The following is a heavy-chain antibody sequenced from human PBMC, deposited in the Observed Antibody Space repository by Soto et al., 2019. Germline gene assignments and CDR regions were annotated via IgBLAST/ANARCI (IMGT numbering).Heavy chain of an antibody. CDR2: LSGDGDST. J-gene: IGHJ4*02. D-gene: IGHD6-19*01. V-gene: IGHV3-23*01. Sequence: EVQLLESGGGLVQPGGSLRLSCAASGFTFSSYAMNWVRQAPGKGLEWVSSLSGDGDSTYYADSVKGRFPISRDNSKNTLYLQMNSLRDDDTGVYYCTKGGYSSGWPSHFDYWGRGTLVTVSS. CDR1: GFTFSSYA. CDR3: TKGGYSSGWPSHFDY.